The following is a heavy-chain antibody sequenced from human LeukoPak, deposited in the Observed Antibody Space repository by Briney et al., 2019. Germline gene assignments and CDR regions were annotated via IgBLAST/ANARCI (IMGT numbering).Heavy chain of an antibody. CDR1: GYTFTSYD. Sequence: ASVKVSCKASGYTFTSYDINWVRQATGQGLEWMGWMNPNSGNTGYAQKFQGRVTITRNTSISTAYMELSSLRSEDTAVYYCAATLNGSGSYGGDYWGQGTLVTVSS. D-gene: IGHD3-10*01. V-gene: IGHV1-8*03. CDR2: MNPNSGNT. CDR3: AATLNGSGSYGGDY. J-gene: IGHJ4*02.